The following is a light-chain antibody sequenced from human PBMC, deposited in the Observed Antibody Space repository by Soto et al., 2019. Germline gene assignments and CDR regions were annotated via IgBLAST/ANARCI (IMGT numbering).Light chain of an antibody. V-gene: IGLV1-40*01. CDR2: ANT. Sequence: QCVLTQPPSVSGAPRQRGTISCTGSSPHIGADYDVHWYQQLPGTAPKLLIYANTNRPSGVPDRFSGSKSGTSGSLAISGLQAEDEADYYCQSYDSTLNGYVFGTGTKVTVL. CDR1: SPHIGADYD. CDR3: QSYDSTLNGYV. J-gene: IGLJ1*01.